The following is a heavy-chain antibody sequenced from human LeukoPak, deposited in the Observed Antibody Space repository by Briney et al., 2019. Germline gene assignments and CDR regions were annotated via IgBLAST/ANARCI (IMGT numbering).Heavy chain of an antibody. CDR1: GFILNNHA. D-gene: IGHD5-18*01. CDR2: ISGSGRTI. CDR3: AKNVMVKRYIDY. V-gene: IGHV3-23*01. J-gene: IGHJ4*02. Sequence: PGGSMRLSCAASGFILNNHAMTWVRQAPGKGVQWISVISGSGRTIEYEDSVKGRFTISRDNSKNTVSLQMNNLRVEDTAIYYCAKNVMVKRYIDYWGQGTPVTVSS.